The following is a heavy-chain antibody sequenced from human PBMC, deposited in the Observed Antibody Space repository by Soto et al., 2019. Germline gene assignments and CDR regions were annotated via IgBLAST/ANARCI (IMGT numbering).Heavy chain of an antibody. Sequence: GGSLRLSCAASGFTFSSYWMSWVRQAPGKGLEWVANIKQDGSEKYYVDSVKGRFTISRDNAKNSLYLQMNSLRAEDTAVYYCARVRKYDFLLSPYYYYYYMDVWGKGTTVTVS. V-gene: IGHV3-7*01. CDR3: ARVRKYDFLLSPYYYYYYMDV. CDR1: GFTFSSYW. J-gene: IGHJ6*03. D-gene: IGHD3-3*01. CDR2: IKQDGSEK.